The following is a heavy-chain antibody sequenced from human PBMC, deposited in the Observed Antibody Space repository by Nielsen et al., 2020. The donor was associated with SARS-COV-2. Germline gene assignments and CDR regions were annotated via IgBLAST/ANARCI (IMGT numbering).Heavy chain of an antibody. CDR2: IYYSGST. CDR3: ARDGMDYYGSGNLFDY. Sequence: SETLSLTCTVSGGSISSSSYYWGWIRQPPGKGLEWIGSIYYSGSTYYNLSLKSRVTISVDTSKNQFSLKLSSVTAADTAVYYCARDGMDYYGSGNLFDYWGQGTPVTVSS. V-gene: IGHV4-39*07. D-gene: IGHD3-10*01. J-gene: IGHJ4*02. CDR1: GGSISSSSYY.